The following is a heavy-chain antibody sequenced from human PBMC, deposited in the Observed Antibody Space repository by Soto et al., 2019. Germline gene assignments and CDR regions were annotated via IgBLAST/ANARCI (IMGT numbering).Heavy chain of an antibody. CDR2: ISYDGSNK. J-gene: IGHJ4*02. V-gene: IGHV3-30*18. D-gene: IGHD4-17*01. Sequence: AGGSLRLSCAASGFTFSSYGMHWVRQAPGKGLEWVAVISYDGSNKYYADSVKGRFTISRDNSKNTLYLQMNSLRAEDTAVYYCAKDKHVINYGDYVAGDYWGQGTLVTVSS. CDR1: GFTFSSYG. CDR3: AKDKHVINYGDYVAGDY.